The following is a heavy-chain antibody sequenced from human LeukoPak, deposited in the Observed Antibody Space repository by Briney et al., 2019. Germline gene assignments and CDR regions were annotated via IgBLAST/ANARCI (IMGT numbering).Heavy chain of an antibody. CDR2: INHSGST. V-gene: IGHV4-34*01. J-gene: IGHJ4*02. CDR3: ASPTDYATHYYFAY. Sequence: PSETLSLTCAVYGRSLSDYYWSWIRQPPGKGLEWIGEINHSGSTNFNPSLKSRVTISVDTSKRQFSLQLSSVTAADTAVYYCASPTDYATHYYFAYWGQGTLVTVSS. D-gene: IGHD4-17*01. CDR1: GRSLSDYY.